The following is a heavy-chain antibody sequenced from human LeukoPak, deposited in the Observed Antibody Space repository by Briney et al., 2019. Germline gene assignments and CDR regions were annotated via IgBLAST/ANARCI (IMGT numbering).Heavy chain of an antibody. CDR1: GGTFSSYA. D-gene: IGHD3-22*01. V-gene: IGHV1-69*04. J-gene: IGHJ4*02. CDR3: ARDREPYYDSSGSEYYFDY. CDR2: IIPILGTA. Sequence: SVKVSCKASGGTFSSYAISWVRQAPGQGLEWMGRIIPILGTANYAQKFQGRVTITADKSTSTAYMELSSLRSEDTAVYYCARDREPYYDSSGSEYYFDYWGQGTLVTVSS.